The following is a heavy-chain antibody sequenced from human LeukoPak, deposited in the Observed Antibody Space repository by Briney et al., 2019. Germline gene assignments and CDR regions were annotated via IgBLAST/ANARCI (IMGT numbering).Heavy chain of an antibody. CDR3: ARRPKIAARPIDY. Sequence: SETLSLTCAVYGGSFSGYYWSWIRQPPGKGLEWIGEINHSGSTNYNPSLKSRVTISVDTSKNQFSLKLSSVTAADTAVYYCARRPKIAARPIDYWGQGILVTVSS. CDR2: INHSGST. J-gene: IGHJ4*02. V-gene: IGHV4-34*01. CDR1: GGSFSGYY. D-gene: IGHD6-6*01.